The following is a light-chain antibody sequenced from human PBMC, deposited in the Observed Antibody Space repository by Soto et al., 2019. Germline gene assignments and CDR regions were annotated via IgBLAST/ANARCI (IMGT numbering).Light chain of an antibody. CDR2: LNSDGSH. Sequence: QPVLTQSPSASASLGASVKLTCTLSSGHSSYAIAWHQQQPEKGPRYLMKLNSDGSHSKGDGIPDRFSGSSSGAERYLTISSLQSEDEADYYCQTWGTVPKVFGGGTKVTVL. J-gene: IGLJ2*01. V-gene: IGLV4-69*01. CDR1: SGHSSYA. CDR3: QTWGTVPKV.